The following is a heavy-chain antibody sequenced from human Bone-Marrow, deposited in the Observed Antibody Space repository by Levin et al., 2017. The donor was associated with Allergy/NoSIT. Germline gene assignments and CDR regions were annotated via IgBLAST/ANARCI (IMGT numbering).Heavy chain of an antibody. CDR2: IDPRNGAT. CDR3: AKLRRRGYDFSDY. Sequence: ASVKVSCKASGYTFSGYYIHWVRQAPGQGLEWMAWIDPRNGATNFTRKFQGRVTLTRDTSISTAYMELNRLTYDDTATFYCAKLRRRGYDFSDYWGQATLVTVSS. CDR1: GYTFSGYY. D-gene: IGHD3-3*01. V-gene: IGHV1-2*02. J-gene: IGHJ4*02.